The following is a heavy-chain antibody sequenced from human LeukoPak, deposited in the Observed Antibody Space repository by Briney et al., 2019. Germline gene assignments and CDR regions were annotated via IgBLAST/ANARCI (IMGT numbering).Heavy chain of an antibody. J-gene: IGHJ6*03. CDR3: VRRGGIVARHSYYYYMDV. CDR2: IYTSAST. Sequence: SSETLSLTCTVSGGSISSYYWSWIRQFPGKGLEWIGDIYTSASTNYNPSLKSRVTISIDTSKNQFSLKLSSVTAADTAVYYCVRRGGIVARHSYYYYMDVWGKGTTVTVSS. CDR1: GGSISSYY. D-gene: IGHD6-6*01. V-gene: IGHV4-4*09.